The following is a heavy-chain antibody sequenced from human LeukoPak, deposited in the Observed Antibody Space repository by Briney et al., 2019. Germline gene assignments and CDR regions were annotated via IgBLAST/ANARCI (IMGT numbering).Heavy chain of an antibody. D-gene: IGHD3-9*01. J-gene: IGHJ6*03. Sequence: KTSETLSLTCTVSGGSISSSSYYWGWIRQPPGKGLEWIGSIYYSGSTYYNPSLKSRVTISVDTSKNQFSLKLSSVTAADTAVYYCASTYYDILTGYIYYYYMDVWGKGTTVTVSS. CDR3: ASTYYDILTGYIYYYYMDV. V-gene: IGHV4-39*07. CDR2: IYYSGST. CDR1: GGSISSSSYY.